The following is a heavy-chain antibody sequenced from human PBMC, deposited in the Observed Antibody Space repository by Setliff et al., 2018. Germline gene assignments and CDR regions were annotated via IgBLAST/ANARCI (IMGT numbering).Heavy chain of an antibody. Sequence: SVKVSCKASGGTFSGYAFSWVRQAPGQGLEWMGEITPIFETAHYAEKFQGRVTITADKSTSTVHMELSSLISADSAVYFCARDSVTLAQLERRGGWHYFRMDVWGQGTTVTVSS. CDR3: ARDSVTLAQLERRGGWHYFRMDV. J-gene: IGHJ6*02. D-gene: IGHD1-1*01. V-gene: IGHV1-69*06. CDR2: ITPIFETA. CDR1: GGTFSGYA.